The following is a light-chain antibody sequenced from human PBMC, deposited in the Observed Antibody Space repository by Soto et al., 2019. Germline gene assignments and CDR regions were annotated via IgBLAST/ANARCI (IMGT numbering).Light chain of an antibody. CDR1: QSISSY. Sequence: DIPLTQSPSSLCASVGDRVTITGRASQSISSYLNWYQQKPGKAPKLLIYAASSLQSGVPSRFSGSGSGTDFTLTISSLQPEDFATYYCQQSYSTPLTFGGGTKVDIK. V-gene: IGKV1-39*01. CDR2: AAS. J-gene: IGKJ4*01. CDR3: QQSYSTPLT.